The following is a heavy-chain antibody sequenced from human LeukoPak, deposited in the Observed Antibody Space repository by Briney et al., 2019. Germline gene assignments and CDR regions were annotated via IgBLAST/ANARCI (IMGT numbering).Heavy chain of an antibody. CDR1: GYTFTSYD. J-gene: IGHJ4*02. CDR3: ARVYYYGSGTGIFYAY. Sequence: ASVKASCKASGYTFTSYDINWVRQATGQGLEWMGWMNPNSGNTGYAQKFQGRVTMTRNTSISTAYMELSSLRSEDTAVYYCARVYYYGSGTGIFYAYWGQGTLVTVSS. V-gene: IGHV1-8*01. D-gene: IGHD3-10*01. CDR2: MNPNSGNT.